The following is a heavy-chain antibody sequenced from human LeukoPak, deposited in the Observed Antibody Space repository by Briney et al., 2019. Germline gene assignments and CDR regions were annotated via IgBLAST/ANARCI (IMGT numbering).Heavy chain of an antibody. D-gene: IGHD3-9*01. Sequence: EGSLRLSCAASGFTFDDYAMHWVRQAPGKGLEWVSLISGDGGSTYYADSVKGRFTISRDNSKNSLYLQMNSLRTEDTALYYCAKDSATMDILTGYYLDYWGQGTLVTVSS. CDR1: GFTFDDYA. J-gene: IGHJ4*02. CDR2: ISGDGGST. V-gene: IGHV3-43*02. CDR3: AKDSATMDILTGYYLDY.